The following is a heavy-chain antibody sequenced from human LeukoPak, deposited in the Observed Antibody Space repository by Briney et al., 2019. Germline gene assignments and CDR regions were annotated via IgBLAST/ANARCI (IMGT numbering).Heavy chain of an antibody. V-gene: IGHV3-23*01. CDR2: IPGSGDST. CDR3: AKRSGVSYGYFDY. CDR1: GFTFSSYA. Sequence: GGSLRLSCAASGFTFSSYAMSWVRQAPGKGLEWVSAIPGSGDSTNYADSVKGRFTISRVNSKNTLYLQMNSLRAEDTAVYYCAKRSGVSYGYFDYWGQGTLVTVSS. D-gene: IGHD1-26*01. J-gene: IGHJ4*02.